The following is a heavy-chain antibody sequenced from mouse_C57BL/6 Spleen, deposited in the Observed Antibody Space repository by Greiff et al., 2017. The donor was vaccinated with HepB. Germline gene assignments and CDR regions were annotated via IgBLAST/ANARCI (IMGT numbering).Heavy chain of an antibody. CDR2: ISSGGDYI. CDR1: GFTFSSYA. V-gene: IGHV5-9-1*02. Sequence: EVQVVESGEGLVKPGGSLKLSCAASGFTFSSYAMSWVRQTPEKRLEWVAYISSGGDYIYYADTVKGRFTISRDNARNTLYLQMSSLKSEDTAMYYCTREGDYYGSRGFDYWGQGTTLTVSS. D-gene: IGHD1-1*01. CDR3: TREGDYYGSRGFDY. J-gene: IGHJ2*01.